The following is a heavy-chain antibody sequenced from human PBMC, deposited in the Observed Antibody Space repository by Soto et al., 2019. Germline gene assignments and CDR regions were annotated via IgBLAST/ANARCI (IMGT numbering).Heavy chain of an antibody. CDR1: GFTFSDAW. J-gene: IGHJ5*02. Sequence: GGSLRLSCAATGFTFSDAWMSWVRQAPGKGLEWVGRIKSKTDGGTTDYAAPVKGRFTISRDDSKNTLYLQMNSLKIDDTAVYYCTTVNYYDSGGPRGGFDPWGQGPLVPVPS. CDR3: TTVNYYDSGGPRGGFDP. D-gene: IGHD3-22*01. CDR2: IKSKTDGGTT. V-gene: IGHV3-15*01.